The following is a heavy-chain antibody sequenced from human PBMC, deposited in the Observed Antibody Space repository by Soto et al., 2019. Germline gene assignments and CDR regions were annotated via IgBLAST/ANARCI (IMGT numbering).Heavy chain of an antibody. V-gene: IGHV4-39*01. CDR1: GGSISSSSYY. Sequence: QLQLQESGPGLVKPSETLSLTCTVSGGSISSSSYYWGWIRQPPGKGLEWIGSIYYSGSTYYNPSLKSRVTISVDTSKNQFSLKLSSVTAADTAVYYCARHMIPSSATDYYYYYGMDVWGQGTTVTVSS. CDR3: ARHMIPSSATDYYYYYGMDV. CDR2: IYYSGST. J-gene: IGHJ6*02. D-gene: IGHD6-13*01.